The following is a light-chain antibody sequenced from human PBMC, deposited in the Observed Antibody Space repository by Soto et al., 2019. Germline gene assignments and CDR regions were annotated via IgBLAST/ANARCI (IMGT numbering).Light chain of an antibody. CDR1: QSVPSNS. V-gene: IGKV3-20*01. CDR3: QQYGYSPIT. CDR2: GAS. J-gene: IGKJ5*01. Sequence: EIVFAQSPGPLSFSPGERATLSPEASQSVPSNSLAWYQQKPGQAPWLLISGASSRATGIPDRFSGSGSGTDFTLTIDGLEPEDFVVYYCQQYGYSPITFGQGTRLEI.